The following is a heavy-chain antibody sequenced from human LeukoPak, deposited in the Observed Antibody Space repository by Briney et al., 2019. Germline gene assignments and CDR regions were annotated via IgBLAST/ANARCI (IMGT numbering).Heavy chain of an antibody. D-gene: IGHD3-10*01. CDR2: IYTSEST. Sequence: SETLSLTCSVSGGSIRPYHGIWIPQPAGKGLEGSGRIYTSESTNYNPSLKSRVTMSVDTSKNQFSLKLSSVTAADTAVYYCARGEAGGSGSYPFDYWGQGTLVTVSS. CDR3: ARGEAGGSGSYPFDY. J-gene: IGHJ4*02. V-gene: IGHV4-4*07. CDR1: GGSIRPYH.